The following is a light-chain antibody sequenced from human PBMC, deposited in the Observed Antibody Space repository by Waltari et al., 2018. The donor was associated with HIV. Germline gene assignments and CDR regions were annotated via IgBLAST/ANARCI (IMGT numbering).Light chain of an antibody. CDR2: EVT. J-gene: IGLJ1*01. CDR1: SSDVGGYNY. V-gene: IGLV2-14*01. Sequence: QSALTQPASVSGSPGQSITISCTGTSSDVGGYNYVPWYQQHPGKVPKLLIYEVTKRPSGVSNRFSASKSGNKASLTISGLQADDEADYYCSSATSRKLYVFGTGTRVTVL. CDR3: SSATSRKLYV.